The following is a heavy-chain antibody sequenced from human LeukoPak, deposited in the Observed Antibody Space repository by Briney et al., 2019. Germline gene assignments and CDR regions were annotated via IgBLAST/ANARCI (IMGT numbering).Heavy chain of an antibody. J-gene: IGHJ4*02. Sequence: PGGSLRLSCAASGFPFSSYAMSWVRQTPGKGLECVSAITGSGGSTYYADSVRGRFTISRDNSKNTLFLQLESMRVEDTAVYYCAKEDPTIILGIDYWGQGALVIVSS. V-gene: IGHV3-23*01. D-gene: IGHD7-27*01. CDR1: GFPFSSYA. CDR3: AKEDPTIILGIDY. CDR2: ITGSGGST.